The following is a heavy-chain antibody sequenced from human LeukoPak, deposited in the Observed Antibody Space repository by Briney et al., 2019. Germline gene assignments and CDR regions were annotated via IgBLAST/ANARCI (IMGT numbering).Heavy chain of an antibody. Sequence: GASVKVSCKASGYTFTSYGISWVRQAPGQGLEWMGWISAYNGNTNYAQKLQGRVTMTTDTSTSTAYMELRSLRSDDTAVYYCASTTMVRGAYYFDYWGQGTLVTVSS. CDR1: GYTFTSYG. CDR2: ISAYNGNT. D-gene: IGHD3-10*01. CDR3: ASTTMVRGAYYFDY. V-gene: IGHV1-18*01. J-gene: IGHJ4*02.